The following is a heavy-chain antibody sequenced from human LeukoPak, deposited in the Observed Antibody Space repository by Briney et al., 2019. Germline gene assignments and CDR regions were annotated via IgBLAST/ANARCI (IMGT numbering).Heavy chain of an antibody. CDR2: IYYSGST. Sequence: SETMSLTCTVSGGSISSYYWSWIRQPPGKGLEWIGYIYYSGSTNYNPSLKSRVTISVDTSKNQFSLKLSSVTAADTAVYYCARLTTLDTAMVEDYWGQGTLVTVSS. J-gene: IGHJ4*02. D-gene: IGHD5-18*01. CDR3: ARLTTLDTAMVEDY. CDR1: GGSISSYY. V-gene: IGHV4-59*01.